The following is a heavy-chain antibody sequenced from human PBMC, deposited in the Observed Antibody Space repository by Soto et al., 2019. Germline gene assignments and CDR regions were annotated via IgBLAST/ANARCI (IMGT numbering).Heavy chain of an antibody. CDR1: GFRFSSYA. Sequence: QVQLVESGGSVVQPGRSLRLSCAVSGFRFSSYAMDWVRQAPGKGLEWVAVISYDGSNEYYADSVKGRFTISRDNSKNTLYLEVNTLRVEDTAVYYCARVRSDFWSGFPYWGQGTLVTVSS. V-gene: IGHV3-30-3*01. CDR2: ISYDGSNE. CDR3: ARVRSDFWSGFPY. J-gene: IGHJ4*02. D-gene: IGHD3-3*01.